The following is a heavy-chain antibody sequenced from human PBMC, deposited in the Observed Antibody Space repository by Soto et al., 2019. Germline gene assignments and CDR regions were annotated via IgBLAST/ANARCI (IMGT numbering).Heavy chain of an antibody. CDR1: GFTVSSND. CDR3: AREQALDY. J-gene: IGHJ4*02. Sequence: GSLRLSCAASGFTVSSNDMSWVRQAPGKGLEWVSIIYSGGRTHYADSVKGRFTISRDNSKNTLYLQMNSLRAEDTAVYYCAREQALDYWGQGTLVTVSS. CDR2: IYSGGRT. V-gene: IGHV3-53*01.